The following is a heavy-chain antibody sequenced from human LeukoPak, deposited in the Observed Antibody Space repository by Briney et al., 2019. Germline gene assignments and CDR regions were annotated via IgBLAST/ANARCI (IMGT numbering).Heavy chain of an antibody. V-gene: IGHV4-59*01. D-gene: IGHD5-24*01. Sequence: TSETLSLTCTVSGGSIRSYYWSWIRQPPGKGLESIGYVHYSGSTHYNPSLKSRVTISLDTSKNQFSVNLNSVTAADTAVYYCVIATSGQRREGYNYCFYYYMDVWGKGTTVTVSS. J-gene: IGHJ6*03. CDR3: VIATSGQRREGYNYCFYYYMDV. CDR1: GGSIRSYY. CDR2: VHYSGST.